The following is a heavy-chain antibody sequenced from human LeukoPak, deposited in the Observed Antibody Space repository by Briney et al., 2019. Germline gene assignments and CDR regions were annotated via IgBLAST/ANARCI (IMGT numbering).Heavy chain of an antibody. D-gene: IGHD2-21*02. V-gene: IGHV3-30*03. Sequence: PGGSLTLSCAASGSGFTFSTYGMLRVRQAPGQGLEGVALISSDGTIKDYTDSVKGRFTIARDDSKNTLYLKMNSLRAEDAALYYCPREVSAMTAVDFWGQGTLVTVSS. CDR1: GSGFTFSTYG. CDR2: ISSDGTIK. CDR3: PREVSAMTAVDF. J-gene: IGHJ4*02.